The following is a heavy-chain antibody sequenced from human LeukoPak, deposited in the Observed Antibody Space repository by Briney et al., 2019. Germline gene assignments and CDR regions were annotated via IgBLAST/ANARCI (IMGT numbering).Heavy chain of an antibody. CDR2: INHSGST. CDR1: GESFSGYY. CDR3: ARGLSLRGYSYGYADY. J-gene: IGHJ4*02. Sequence: SETLSLTCAVYGESFSGYYWSWIRLPPGKGLEWIGEINHSGSTNYNPSLKSRVTISVDTSKNQFSLKLSSVTAADTAVYYCARGLSLRGYSYGYADYWGQGTLVTVSS. D-gene: IGHD5-18*01. V-gene: IGHV4-34*01.